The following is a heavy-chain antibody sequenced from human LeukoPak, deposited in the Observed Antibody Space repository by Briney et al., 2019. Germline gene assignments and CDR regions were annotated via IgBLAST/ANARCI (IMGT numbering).Heavy chain of an antibody. CDR1: GDSISSSSYY. J-gene: IGHJ6*03. CDR2: IYYSGST. D-gene: IGHD6-19*01. V-gene: IGHV4-39*01. CDR3: ARQNSSGRNHYYYYYMDV. Sequence: SETLSLTCNVSGDSISSSSYYWGWIRQPPGKGLEWIGSIYYSGSTYYNPSLKSRVTISVDTSKNQFSLKLSSVTAADTAVYYCARQNSSGRNHYYYYYMDVWGKGTTVTISS.